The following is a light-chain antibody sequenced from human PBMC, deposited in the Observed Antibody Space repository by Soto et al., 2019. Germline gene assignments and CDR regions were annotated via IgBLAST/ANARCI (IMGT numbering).Light chain of an antibody. CDR1: QSVSSSY. CDR3: QQLSSFPLT. V-gene: IGKV3-20*01. Sequence: EIVLTQSPATLSLSPGERATLSCRASQSVSSSYLAWYQQKPGQAPRLLIYGASSRATGIPDRFSGSGSGTDFTLTISRLEPEDFATYYCQQLSSFPLTFGGGTKVDIK. J-gene: IGKJ4*01. CDR2: GAS.